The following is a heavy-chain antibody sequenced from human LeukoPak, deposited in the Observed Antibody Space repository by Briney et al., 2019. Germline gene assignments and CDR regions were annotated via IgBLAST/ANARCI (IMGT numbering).Heavy chain of an antibody. CDR3: ARENLWFGELDYYYYYMDV. V-gene: IGHV1-69*05. Sequence: SSVKVSCKASGGTFSSYAISWVRQAPGQGLEWMGTIIPIFGTANYAQKFQGRVTITTDESTSTAYMKLSSLRSEDTAVYYCARENLWFGELDYYYYYMDVWGKGTTVTVSS. J-gene: IGHJ6*03. D-gene: IGHD3-10*01. CDR1: GGTFSSYA. CDR2: IIPIFGTA.